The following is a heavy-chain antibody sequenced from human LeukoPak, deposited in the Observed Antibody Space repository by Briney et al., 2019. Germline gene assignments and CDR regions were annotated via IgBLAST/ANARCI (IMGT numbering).Heavy chain of an antibody. Sequence: GGSLRLSCAASGFTFSSYEMNWVRQAPGMGLEWVSYISSSGSTIYYADSVKGRFTISRDNAKNSLYLQMNSLRAEDTAVYYCARVYYYDSSGSDYWGQGTLVTVSS. V-gene: IGHV3-48*03. CDR1: GFTFSSYE. CDR3: ARVYYYDSSGSDY. D-gene: IGHD3-22*01. CDR2: ISSSGSTI. J-gene: IGHJ4*02.